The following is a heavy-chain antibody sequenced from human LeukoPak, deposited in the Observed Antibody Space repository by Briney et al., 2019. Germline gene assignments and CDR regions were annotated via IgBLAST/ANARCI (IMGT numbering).Heavy chain of an antibody. J-gene: IGHJ4*02. CDR1: GFTFSSYW. CDR3: AREGVLRYFDWFGDYFDY. V-gene: IGHV3-74*01. Sequence: PGGSLRLSCAASGFTFSSYWMHWVRQAPGKGLEWVSRINSNGSSTFYADSVKGRFTISRDNAKNTLYLQTNSLRAEDTAVYYCAREGVLRYFDWFGDYFDYWGQGTLVTVSS. CDR2: INSNGSST. D-gene: IGHD3-9*01.